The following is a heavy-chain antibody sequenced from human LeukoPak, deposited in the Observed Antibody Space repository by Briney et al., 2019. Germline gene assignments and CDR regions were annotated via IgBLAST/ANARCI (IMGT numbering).Heavy chain of an antibody. CDR1: GGTVSSYY. D-gene: IGHD4-17*01. V-gene: IGHV4-59*08. J-gene: IGHJ4*02. CDR2: IYYTGST. CDR3: ARHQYGDHPLDY. Sequence: SETLSLTCTVSGGTVSSYYWSWIRQPPGKGLEWIGYIYYTGSTNYNPSLTGRVTISVDTSKNQFSLKLSSVIAADTAVYYCARHQYGDHPLDYWGQGTLVTVSS.